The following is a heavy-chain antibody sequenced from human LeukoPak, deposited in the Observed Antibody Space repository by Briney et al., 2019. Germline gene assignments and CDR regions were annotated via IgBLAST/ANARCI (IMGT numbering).Heavy chain of an antibody. V-gene: IGHV3-15*01. CDR2: IKSKSNGGTT. J-gene: IGHJ4*02. CDR1: GFTFSAAW. D-gene: IGHD4/OR15-4a*01. CDR3: VADLPGTNSPYLDY. Sequence: PGGSLRPSCAASGFTFSAAWMNWVRQAPGKGLEWVGRIKSKSNGGTTDFAAPVRDRFTISRDDSKNTLNLQMDSLRTEDTAVYYCVADLPGTNSPYLDYWGQGTLVTVSS.